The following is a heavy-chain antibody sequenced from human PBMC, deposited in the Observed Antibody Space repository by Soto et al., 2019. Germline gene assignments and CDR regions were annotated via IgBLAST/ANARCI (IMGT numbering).Heavy chain of an antibody. CDR1: GASITFGGYS. J-gene: IGHJ4*02. CDR2: INHLETT. CDR3: ARGGGSDSFDY. Sequence: SETLSLTCTVSGASITFGGYSWSWIRQTPGKGLEWIGYINHLETTFYNPSFESRLTLSIDRAKNQFSLKLHSMSAADRAVYFCARGGGSDSFDYWGQGIPVTVSS. V-gene: IGHV4-30-2*01. D-gene: IGHD1-26*01.